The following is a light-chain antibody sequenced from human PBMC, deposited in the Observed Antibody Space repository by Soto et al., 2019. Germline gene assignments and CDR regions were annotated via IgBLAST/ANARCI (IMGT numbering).Light chain of an antibody. Sequence: EIVLTQSPGTLSLSPGDRATLSCRASQSVSSNYLAWYQQKPGQAPRLLIYGASSRATGIPDRFSGSGSGTDFTLTISRLEPADFVVYYCQQYSSSPVTFGGGTTVEIK. CDR1: QSVSSNY. V-gene: IGKV3-20*01. CDR2: GAS. CDR3: QQYSSSPVT. J-gene: IGKJ4*01.